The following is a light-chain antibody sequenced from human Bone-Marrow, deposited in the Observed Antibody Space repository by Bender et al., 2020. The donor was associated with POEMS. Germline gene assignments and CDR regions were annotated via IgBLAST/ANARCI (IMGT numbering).Light chain of an antibody. Sequence: QSALTQPASVSGSPGQSITISCTGTINDIGGYHRVSWYQQRPGKAPKLMIYEVNKGPSGFSNRFSGSKSGDTASLTISGLQAEDEAEYYCCSYAGTSTWVFGGGTKLTVL. V-gene: IGLV2-23*02. CDR3: CSYAGTSTWV. CDR1: INDIGGYHR. CDR2: EVN. J-gene: IGLJ3*02.